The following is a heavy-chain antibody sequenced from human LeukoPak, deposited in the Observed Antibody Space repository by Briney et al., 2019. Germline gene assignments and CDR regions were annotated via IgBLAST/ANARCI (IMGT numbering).Heavy chain of an antibody. CDR2: IYYSGST. Sequence: PSETLSLTCTVSGGSISSYYWSWIRQPPGKGLEWIGYIYYSGSTNYNPSLKSRVTISVDTSKNQFSLKLSSVTAADTAVYYCARDHSSAYCDAFDIWGQGTMVTVSS. CDR1: GGSISSYY. CDR3: ARDHSSAYCDAFDI. D-gene: IGHD3-22*01. V-gene: IGHV4-59*01. J-gene: IGHJ3*02.